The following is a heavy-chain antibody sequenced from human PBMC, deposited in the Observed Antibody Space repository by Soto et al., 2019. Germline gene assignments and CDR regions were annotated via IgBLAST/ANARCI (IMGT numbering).Heavy chain of an antibody. CDR1: GYSFTSYW. Sequence: GESLKISCKGSGYSFTSYWISWVRQMPGKGLEWMGRIDPSDSYTNYSPSFQGHVTISADKSISTAYLQWSSLKASDTAMYYCARDGSCSGGSCYHQPFDYWGQGTLVTVSS. CDR2: IDPSDSYT. J-gene: IGHJ4*02. D-gene: IGHD2-15*01. V-gene: IGHV5-10-1*01. CDR3: ARDGSCSGGSCYHQPFDY.